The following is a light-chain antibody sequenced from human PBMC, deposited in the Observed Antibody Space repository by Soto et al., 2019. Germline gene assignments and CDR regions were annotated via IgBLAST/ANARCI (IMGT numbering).Light chain of an antibody. Sequence: DIQMTQSPSSLSASVGDRVTITCRASQSISNYLNWYQQNPGKAPKVLIYAASSLQSGVPSRFSGSGSGTDFTLTISSXQPEDFATYYCQQSYSTPWTFGQGTKVDIK. V-gene: IGKV1-39*01. J-gene: IGKJ1*01. CDR3: QQSYSTPWT. CDR1: QSISNY. CDR2: AAS.